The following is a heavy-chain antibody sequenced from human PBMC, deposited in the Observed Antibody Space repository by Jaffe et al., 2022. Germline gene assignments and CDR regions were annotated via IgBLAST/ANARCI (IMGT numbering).Heavy chain of an antibody. V-gene: IGHV1-2*06. CDR2: INPNSGGT. CDR1: GYTFTGYY. J-gene: IGHJ4*02. CDR3: AIHDLRDSSGWYYFDY. Sequence: QVQLVQSGAEVKKPGASVKVSCKASGYTFTGYYMHWVRQAPGQGLEWMGRINPNSGGTNYAQKFQGRVTMTRDTSISTAYMELSRLRSDDTAVYYCAIHDLRDSSGWYYFDYWGQGTLVTVSS. D-gene: IGHD6-19*01.